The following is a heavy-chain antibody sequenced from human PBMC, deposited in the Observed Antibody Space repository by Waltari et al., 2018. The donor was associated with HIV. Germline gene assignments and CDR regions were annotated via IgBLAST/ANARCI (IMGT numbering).Heavy chain of an antibody. J-gene: IGHJ3*02. Sequence: GPALVKPTQTLTLTCTFSGFSLSTSGMCVSWIRQPPGKALEWLALIDWDDDKYYSTSLKTRLTISKDTSKNQVVLTMTNMDPVDTATYYCARATYYYDSSGYSQGNAFDIWGQGTMVTVSS. CDR1: GFSLSTSGMC. CDR3: ARATYYYDSSGYSQGNAFDI. CDR2: IDWDDDK. D-gene: IGHD3-22*01. V-gene: IGHV2-70*01.